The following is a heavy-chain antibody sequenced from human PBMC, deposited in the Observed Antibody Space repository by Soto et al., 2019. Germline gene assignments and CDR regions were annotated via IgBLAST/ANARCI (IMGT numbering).Heavy chain of an antibody. CDR1: GFTFSSYG. CDR2: ISYDGSNK. V-gene: IGHV3-30*18. CDR3: AKXLRYYDSSGDSTPDFDY. D-gene: IGHD3-22*01. Sequence: GGSLRLSCAASGFTFSSYGMHWVRQAPGKGLEWVAVISYDGSNKYYADSVKGRFTISRDNSKNTLYLQMNSLRAEDTAVYYCAKXLRYYDSSGDSTPDFDYWGQGTLVTVSS. J-gene: IGHJ4*02.